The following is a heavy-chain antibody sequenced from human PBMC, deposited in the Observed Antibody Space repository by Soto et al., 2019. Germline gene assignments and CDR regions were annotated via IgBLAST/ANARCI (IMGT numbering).Heavy chain of an antibody. CDR2: ISGSGGST. J-gene: IGHJ5*02. Sequence: GGSLRLSCAASGFTFSSYAMSWVRQAPGKGLEWVSAISGSGGSTYYADSVKGRFTISRDNSKNTLYLQMNSLRAEDTAVYYCAKADSSGWYEYWFDPWGQGTLVTVSS. CDR3: AKADSSGWYEYWFDP. D-gene: IGHD6-19*01. V-gene: IGHV3-23*01. CDR1: GFTFSSYA.